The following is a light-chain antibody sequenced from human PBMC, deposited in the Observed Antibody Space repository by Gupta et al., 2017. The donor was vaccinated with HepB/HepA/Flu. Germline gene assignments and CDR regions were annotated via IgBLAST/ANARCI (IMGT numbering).Light chain of an antibody. V-gene: IGLV10-54*04. CDR2: KNN. Sequence: QARLTQPPSVSRLLRHTATLRCTGNSNNVGNQGASWPQQHLGHPPKLLTYKNNNRPSGISERFSASRSGNTASLTITGLQPEDDADYYCSAWDNSLSAQVFGGGTKLTVL. J-gene: IGLJ2*01. CDR1: SNNVGNQG. CDR3: SAWDNSLSAQV.